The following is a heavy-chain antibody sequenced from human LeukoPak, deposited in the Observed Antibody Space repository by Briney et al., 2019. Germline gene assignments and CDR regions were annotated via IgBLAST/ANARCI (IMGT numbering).Heavy chain of an antibody. CDR3: AREVLTGSSWTGRRGRYFDY. CDR1: GYTFTGYY. D-gene: IGHD6-13*01. CDR2: INPNSGGT. V-gene: IGHV1-2*02. J-gene: IGHJ4*02. Sequence: ASVKVSCKASGYTFTGYYMHWVLQAPGQGLEWMGWINPNSGGTNYAQKFQGRVTMTRDTSISTAYMELSRLRSDDTAVYYCAREVLTGSSWTGRRGRYFDYWGQGTLVTVSS.